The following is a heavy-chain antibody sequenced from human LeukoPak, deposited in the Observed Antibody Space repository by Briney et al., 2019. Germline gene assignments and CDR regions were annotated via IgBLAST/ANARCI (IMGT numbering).Heavy chain of an antibody. V-gene: IGHV1-18*01. CDR1: RYTFTAFG. J-gene: IGHJ4*02. CDR3: ARGASSGSYYHN. Sequence: GASVKPSYKPARYTFTAFGVSSVRQAPGQRLEGWGWIDPYNDNTDYAQKCQGKASMPTDTATSKVYMELTSLMPDDTAVYYCARGASSGSYYHNWGEGTLVTLS. CDR2: IDPYNDNT. D-gene: IGHD1-26*01.